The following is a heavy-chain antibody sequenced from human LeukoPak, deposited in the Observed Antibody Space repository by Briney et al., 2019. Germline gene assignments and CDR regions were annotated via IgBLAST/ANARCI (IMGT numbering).Heavy chain of an antibody. CDR3: AREDPDYGDYGY. CDR2: INWNGGST. J-gene: IGHJ4*02. CDR1: GFTFSNFW. Sequence: PGGSLRLSCTASGFTFSNFWMSWVRQAPGKGLEWVSGINWNGGSTGYADSVKGRFTISRDNAKNSLYLQMNSLRAEDTALYYCAREDPDYGDYGYWGQGTLVTVSS. D-gene: IGHD4-17*01. V-gene: IGHV3-20*04.